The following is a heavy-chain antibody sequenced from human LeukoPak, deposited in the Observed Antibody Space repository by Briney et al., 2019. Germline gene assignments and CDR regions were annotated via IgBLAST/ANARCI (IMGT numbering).Heavy chain of an antibody. V-gene: IGHV3-74*01. CDR3: AKEGDYYDNSGYYHANLDY. CDR2: INGDGSST. D-gene: IGHD3-22*01. J-gene: IGHJ4*02. Sequence: PGGSLRLSCAASGFTFSTYWMHWVRQAPGKGLVWVSRINGDGSSTNYADSVKGRFTISRDNAKNTLYLQMDSLRAEDTAVYYCAKEGDYYDNSGYYHANLDYWGQGTLVTVSS. CDR1: GFTFSTYW.